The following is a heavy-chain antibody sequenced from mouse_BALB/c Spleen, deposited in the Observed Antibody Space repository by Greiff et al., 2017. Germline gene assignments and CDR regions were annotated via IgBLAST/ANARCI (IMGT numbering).Heavy chain of an antibody. D-gene: IGHD1-1*01. V-gene: IGHV1S29*02. CDR2: IYPYNGGT. CDR3: ARRGYGSSRYYFDY. CDR1: GYTFTDYN. Sequence: VQLKESGPELVKPGASVKISCKASGYTFTDYNMHWVKQSHGKSLEWIGYIYPYNGGTGYNQKFKSKATLTVDNSSSTAYMELRSLTSEDSAVYYCARRGYGSSRYYFDYWGQGTTLTVSS. J-gene: IGHJ2*01.